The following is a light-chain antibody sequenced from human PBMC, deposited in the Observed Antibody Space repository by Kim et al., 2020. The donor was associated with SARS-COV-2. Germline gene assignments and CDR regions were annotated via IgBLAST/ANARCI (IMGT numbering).Light chain of an antibody. CDR2: QDK. CDR3: QAWDTTVV. J-gene: IGLJ2*01. CDR1: QLGDKY. Sequence: SYELTQPPSVSVSPGQTASITCSGDQLGDKYVCWYQQRPGQSPVLVIYQDKNRPSGIPERFSGSNSGNTATLTISGTQAMDEDDYYCQAWDTTVVFGGGT. V-gene: IGLV3-1*01.